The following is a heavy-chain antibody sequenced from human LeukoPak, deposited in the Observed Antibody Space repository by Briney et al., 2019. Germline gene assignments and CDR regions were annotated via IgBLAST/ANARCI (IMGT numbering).Heavy chain of an antibody. V-gene: IGHV4-34*01. J-gene: IGHJ5*02. CDR2: INHSGST. D-gene: IGHD2-2*01. CDR1: GGSFSGYY. CDR3: ARSGYCSSTSCYQVFNWFDP. Sequence: PSETLSLTCAVYGGSFSGYYWSWIRQPPGKGLEWIGEINHSGSTNYNPSLKRRVTISVDTSKNQFSLKLSSVTAADTAVYYCARSGYCSSTSCYQVFNWFDPWGQGTLVTVSS.